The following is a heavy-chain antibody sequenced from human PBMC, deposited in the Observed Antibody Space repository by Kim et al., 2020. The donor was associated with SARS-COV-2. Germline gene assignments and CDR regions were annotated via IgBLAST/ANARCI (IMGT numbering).Heavy chain of an antibody. V-gene: IGHV3-15*01. CDR3: TTGSQQLVLHD. D-gene: IGHD6-13*01. J-gene: IGHJ4*02. Sequence: TDYAAPVKGRFTISRDGSKNTLDLQMNSLKTEDTAVYYCTTGSQQLVLHDWGQGTLVTVSS. CDR2: T.